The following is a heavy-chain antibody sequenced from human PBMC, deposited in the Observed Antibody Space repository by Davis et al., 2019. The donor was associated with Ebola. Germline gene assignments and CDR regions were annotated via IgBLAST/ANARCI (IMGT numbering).Heavy chain of an antibody. V-gene: IGHV3-23*01. J-gene: IGHJ4*02. D-gene: IGHD6-19*01. Sequence: PGGSLRLSCTASGFTFGDYAMSWVRQAPGKGLEWVSAISGSGGSTYYADSVKGRFTISRDNSKNTLYLQMNSLRAEDTAVYYCAEWGSGWYDPDFDYWGQGTLVTVSS. CDR3: AEWGSGWYDPDFDY. CDR1: GFTFGDYA. CDR2: ISGSGGST.